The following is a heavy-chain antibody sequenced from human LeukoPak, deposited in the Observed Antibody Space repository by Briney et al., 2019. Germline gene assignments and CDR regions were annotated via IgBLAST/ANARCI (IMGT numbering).Heavy chain of an antibody. V-gene: IGHV1-2*02. J-gene: IGHJ4*02. D-gene: IGHD6-6*01. CDR3: ARDLHRLPSIAGYYFDY. CDR1: GYTFTGYY. CDR2: INPNSGGT. Sequence: ASVKVSCKASGYTFTGYYMHWVRQAPGQGLEWMGWINPNSGGTNYAQKFQGRVTMTRDTSISTAYMELSRLRSDDTAVYYCARDLHRLPSIAGYYFDYWGQGTLVTVSS.